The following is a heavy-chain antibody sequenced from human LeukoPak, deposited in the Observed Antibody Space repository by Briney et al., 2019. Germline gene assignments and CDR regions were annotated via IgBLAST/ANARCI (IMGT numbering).Heavy chain of an antibody. CDR1: GFTFSNAW. V-gene: IGHV3-15*01. CDR3: TTGLGYCSSTSCPPFDY. Sequence: GGSLRLSCAASGFTFSNAWLSWVRQAPGQGLEWVGRIKRKTDGGPTDYAAPVKGRFTISRDDSKNTLYLQMNSLKTEDTAVYYYTTGLGYCSSTSCPPFDYWGQGTLVTVSS. J-gene: IGHJ4*02. CDR2: IKRKTDGGPT. D-gene: IGHD2-2*01.